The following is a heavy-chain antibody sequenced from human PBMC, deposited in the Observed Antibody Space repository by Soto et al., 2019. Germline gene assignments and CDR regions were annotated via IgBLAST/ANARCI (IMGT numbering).Heavy chain of an antibody. D-gene: IGHD3-16*02. Sequence: ASVKVSCKASGYTFTGYYMHWVRQAPGQGLEWMGWINPNSGGTNYAQKFQGWVTMTRDTSISTAYMELSRLRSDDTAVYYCARGGPIWGSYRGFDYWGQGTLVTVSS. CDR3: ARGGPIWGSYRGFDY. CDR2: INPNSGGT. J-gene: IGHJ4*02. CDR1: GYTFTGYY. V-gene: IGHV1-2*04.